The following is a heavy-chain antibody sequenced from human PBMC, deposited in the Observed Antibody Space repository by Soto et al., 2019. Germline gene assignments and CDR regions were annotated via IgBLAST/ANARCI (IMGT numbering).Heavy chain of an antibody. J-gene: IGHJ3*02. V-gene: IGHV3-21*01. CDR3: ARGMSTTRYDAFDI. CDR1: GFTFSSYS. D-gene: IGHD4-17*01. Sequence: EVQLVESGGGLVKPGGSLRLSCAASGFTFSSYSMNWVRQAPGKGLEWVSSISSSSSYIYYADSVKGRFTISRDNAKNSLYLQMNSLRAEDTAVYYYARGMSTTRYDAFDIWGQGTMVTVSS. CDR2: ISSSSSYI.